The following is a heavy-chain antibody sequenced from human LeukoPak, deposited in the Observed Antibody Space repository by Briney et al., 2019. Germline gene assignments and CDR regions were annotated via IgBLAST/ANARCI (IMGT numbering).Heavy chain of an antibody. D-gene: IGHD6-6*01. CDR1: GYTFTGYY. J-gene: IGHJ6*03. CDR2: INPNSGGT. V-gene: IGHV1-2*02. CDR3: AARNRDSIAARLGGYYYYYMDV. Sequence: GASVKVSCKASGYTFTGYYMHWVRQAPGQGLEWMGWINPNSGGTNYAQKFQGRVTMTRDTSISTAYMELSRLRSDDTAVYYCAARNRDSIAARLGGYYYYYMDVWGKGTTVTVSS.